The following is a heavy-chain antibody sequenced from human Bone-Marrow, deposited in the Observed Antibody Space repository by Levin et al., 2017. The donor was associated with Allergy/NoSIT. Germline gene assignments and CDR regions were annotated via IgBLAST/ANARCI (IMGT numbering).Heavy chain of an antibody. CDR3: TKPDSIGWYDH. Sequence: RGESLKISCAASGFTFSSYAMSWVRQAPGKGLEWVSAITRSGDTTYHTDSVKGRFTTSRDNSKNTLDLQMNGLRIEDTAVYYCTKPDSIGWYDHWGQGTLVTVSS. J-gene: IGHJ5*02. CDR2: ITRSGDTT. CDR1: GFTFSSYA. V-gene: IGHV3-23*01. D-gene: IGHD6-19*01.